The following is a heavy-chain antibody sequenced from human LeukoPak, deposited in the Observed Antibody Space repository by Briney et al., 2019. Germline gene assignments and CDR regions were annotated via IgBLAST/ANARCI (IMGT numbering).Heavy chain of an antibody. V-gene: IGHV3-48*04. CDR1: GFTFSMYS. CDR3: AKAVYGGIDDAFDI. J-gene: IGHJ3*02. D-gene: IGHD4-23*01. CDR2: ISSSSSTI. Sequence: GGSLRLSCAASGFTFSMYSVNWVRQAPGKGLEWVSYISSSSSTIYYADSVKGRFTISRDNSKNSLYLQMNSLRAEDTALYYCAKAVYGGIDDAFDIWGQGTMVTVSS.